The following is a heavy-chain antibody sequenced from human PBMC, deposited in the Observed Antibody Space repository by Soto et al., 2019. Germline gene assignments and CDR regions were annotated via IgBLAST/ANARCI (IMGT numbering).Heavy chain of an antibody. CDR3: ARVRGYGSSTYYYFDY. V-gene: IGHV1-18*01. CDR2: ISAGNGNT. Sequence: ASVKVSCKASGYTFTSYGISWVRQAPGQGLEWMGWISAGNGNTKYAQKFQGRVTITTDTSTSTAYMELSSLRSEDTAVYYCARVRGYGSSTYYYFDYWGQGTLVTVSS. D-gene: IGHD6-6*01. CDR1: GYTFTSYG. J-gene: IGHJ4*02.